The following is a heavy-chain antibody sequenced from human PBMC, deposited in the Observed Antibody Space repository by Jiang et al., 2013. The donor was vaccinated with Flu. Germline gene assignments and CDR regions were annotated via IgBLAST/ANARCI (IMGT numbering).Heavy chain of an antibody. CDR3: ARLSCSYGSCYEAY. Sequence: GPGLVKPSETLSLTCIVSSGSISGYYWSWIRQPPGKGLEWIGYKYYTGASNYNYNPSLKSRVTISVDTSKNQISLHLTSVTAADTAVYYCARLSCSYGSCYEAYRGQGLLVTVSS. V-gene: IGHV4-59*08. D-gene: IGHD2-15*01. CDR1: SGSISGYY. CDR2: KYYTGASNY. J-gene: IGHJ4*02.